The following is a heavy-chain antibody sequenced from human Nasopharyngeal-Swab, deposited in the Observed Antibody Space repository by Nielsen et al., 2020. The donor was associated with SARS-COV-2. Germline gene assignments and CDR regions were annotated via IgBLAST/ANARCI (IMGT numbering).Heavy chain of an antibody. CDR3: ARDSLDSSGYYFLGY. D-gene: IGHD3-22*01. J-gene: IGHJ4*02. Sequence: PGGSLRLSCAASGFTFSSYGMHWVRQAPGKGLEWVAVIWYDGSNKYYADSVKGRFTISRDNSKNTLYLQMNSLRAEDTAVYYCARDSLDSSGYYFLGYWGQGTLVTVSS. CDR2: IWYDGSNK. V-gene: IGHV3-33*01. CDR1: GFTFSSYG.